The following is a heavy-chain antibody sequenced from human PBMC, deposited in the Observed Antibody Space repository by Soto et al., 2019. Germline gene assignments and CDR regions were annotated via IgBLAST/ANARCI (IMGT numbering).Heavy chain of an antibody. J-gene: IGHJ4*02. V-gene: IGHV3-15*07. CDR1: GFTFSSYN. Sequence: GGSLRLSCAASGFTFSSYNMNWVRQAPGKGLEWVGRIKSKTDGGTTDYAAPVKGRFTISRDDSKNTLYLQMNSLKTEDTAVYYCTTDYYDSSGYYSPAGYWGQGTLVTVSS. D-gene: IGHD3-22*01. CDR3: TTDYYDSSGYYSPAGY. CDR2: IKSKTDGGTT.